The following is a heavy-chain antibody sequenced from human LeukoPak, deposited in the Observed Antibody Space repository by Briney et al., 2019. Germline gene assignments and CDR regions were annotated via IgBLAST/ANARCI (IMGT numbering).Heavy chain of an antibody. V-gene: IGHV1-69*04. J-gene: IGHJ3*02. Sequence: SVKVSCKASGGTFSSYAISWVRQAPGQGLEWMGRIITILGIANYAQKFQGRVTITADKSTSTAYMELSRLRSDDTAVYYCARDRFEDAFDIWGQGTMVTVSS. CDR2: IITILGIA. CDR3: ARDRFEDAFDI. CDR1: GGTFSSYA. D-gene: IGHD3-3*01.